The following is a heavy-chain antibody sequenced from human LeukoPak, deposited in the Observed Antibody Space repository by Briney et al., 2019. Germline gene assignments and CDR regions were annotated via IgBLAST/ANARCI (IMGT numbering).Heavy chain of an antibody. J-gene: IGHJ4*02. CDR2: IRSKAYGGTT. D-gene: IGHD3-16*01. Sequence: PGRSLRLSCTASGFTFGDYAMSWVRQAPGKGLEWVGFIRSKAYGGTTEYAASVKGRFTISRDDSKSIAYLQMNSLKTEDTAVYYCTRGGGRADHWGQGTLVTVSS. CDR3: TRGGGRADH. V-gene: IGHV3-49*04. CDR1: GFTFGDYA.